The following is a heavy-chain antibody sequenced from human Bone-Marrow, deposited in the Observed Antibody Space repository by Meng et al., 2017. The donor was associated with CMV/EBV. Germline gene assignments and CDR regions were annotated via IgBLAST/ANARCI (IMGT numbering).Heavy chain of an antibody. D-gene: IGHD6-13*01. CDR3: ARVGHGQQLVIDY. V-gene: IGHV4-59*01. CDR2: IYYSGST. Sequence: SETLSLTCSVSGGSMRSYYWSWIRQPPGKGLEWIGYIYYSGSTNYNPSLKSRVTISVDTSKNQFSLKLSSVTAADKAVYYCARVGHGQQLVIDYWGQGTLVTVSS. CDR1: GGSMRSYY. J-gene: IGHJ4*02.